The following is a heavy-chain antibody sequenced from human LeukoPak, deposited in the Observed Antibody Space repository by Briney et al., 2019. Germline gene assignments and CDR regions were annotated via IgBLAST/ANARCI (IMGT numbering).Heavy chain of an antibody. Sequence: SGTLSLTCAVSGGSISSSNWWSWVRQPPGKGLEWIGEIYHSGSTNYNPSLKSRVTISVDTSKNQFSLKLSSVTAADTAVYYCARVGYSSSRWFDPWGQGTLVTVSS. CDR1: GGSISSSNW. CDR2: IYHSGST. D-gene: IGHD6-13*01. V-gene: IGHV4-4*02. J-gene: IGHJ5*02. CDR3: ARVGYSSSRWFDP.